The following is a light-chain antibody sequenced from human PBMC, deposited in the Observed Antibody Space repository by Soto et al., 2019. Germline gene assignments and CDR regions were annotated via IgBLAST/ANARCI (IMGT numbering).Light chain of an antibody. CDR2: AAS. Sequence: DIQLTQSPSFLSASVGDRVIITCRASQGISSYLAWYQQKPGKAPNLLIYAASTLQSGVPSRFSGSGSETEFTLTISSLQPEDFATYYCQQINSYPLTFGGGTKVEIK. CDR1: QGISSY. V-gene: IGKV1-9*01. J-gene: IGKJ4*01. CDR3: QQINSYPLT.